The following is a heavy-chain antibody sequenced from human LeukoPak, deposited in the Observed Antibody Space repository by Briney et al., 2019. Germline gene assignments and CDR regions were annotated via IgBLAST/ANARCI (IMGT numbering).Heavy chain of an antibody. V-gene: IGHV3-30-3*01. CDR1: GFTFSSYA. J-gene: IGHJ4*02. D-gene: IGHD6-19*01. CDR2: ISYDGSNK. Sequence: GGSLRLSCAASGFTFSSYAMHWVRPAPGKGLAGVAVISYDGSNKYYADTVKGRSTISRDNSKNTLYVQMNSLRDEDTAVYYCARDRKWLVREVDYWGQGTLVTVSS. CDR3: ARDRKWLVREVDY.